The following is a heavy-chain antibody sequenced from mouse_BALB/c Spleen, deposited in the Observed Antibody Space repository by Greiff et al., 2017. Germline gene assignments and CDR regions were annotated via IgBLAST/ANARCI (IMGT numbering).Heavy chain of an antibody. CDR1: GYTFTSYC. CDR2: IYPGDGIT. J-gene: IGHJ2*01. D-gene: IGHD1-1*02. Sequence: VQLQQPGPELVKPGASVKLSCKASGYTFTSYCINWVKQRPGQGLEWIGMIYPGDGITNYNEKFKGKATLTADKSSTTAYMQLSSLTSENSAVYFCARGGGCYYFDYWGQGTTLTVSS. V-gene: IGHV1S56*01. CDR3: ARGGGCYYFDY.